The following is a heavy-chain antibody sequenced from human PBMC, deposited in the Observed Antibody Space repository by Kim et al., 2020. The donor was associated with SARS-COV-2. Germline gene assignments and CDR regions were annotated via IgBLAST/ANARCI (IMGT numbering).Heavy chain of an antibody. CDR2: IYSDGGSA. CDR3: LRETYDSDGNYFDY. V-gene: IGHV3-74*01. CDR1: GFTFGIYW. Sequence: GGSLRLSCAASGFTFGIYWMHWVRQAPGKGLVWVSRIYSDGGSANYADSVKGRFTISRDNAKDTLYLQLNSLRGEDTAVYYCLRETYDSDGNYFDYWGQGTLVTVSS. J-gene: IGHJ4*02. D-gene: IGHD3-22*01.